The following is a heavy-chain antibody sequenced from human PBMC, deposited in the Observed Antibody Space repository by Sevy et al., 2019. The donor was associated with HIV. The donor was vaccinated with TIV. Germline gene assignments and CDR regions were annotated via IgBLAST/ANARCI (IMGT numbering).Heavy chain of an antibody. CDR1: GYTFISYD. CDR2: TNPNSGNT. CDR3: ARVIASSGTYYRFDY. V-gene: IGHV1-8*01. J-gene: IGHJ4*02. D-gene: IGHD3-10*01. Sequence: ASVKVSCKASGYTFISYDINWVRQATGQGLEWMGWTNPNSGNTGYAQKFQGRVTMTRDTSISTAYMELSSLRSEETAVYYCARVIASSGTYYRFDYWGQRTLVTVSS.